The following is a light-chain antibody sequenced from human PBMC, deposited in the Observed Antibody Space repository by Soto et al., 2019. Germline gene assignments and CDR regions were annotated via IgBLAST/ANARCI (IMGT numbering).Light chain of an antibody. CDR2: DVS. J-gene: IGLJ2*01. Sequence: QSALTQPASVSGSPGQAITISCTGTSSDVGGYNYVSWYQQYPGKAPKLMIYDVSNRPSGVSNRFSGSKSGNTASLTISGLQAEYEADYYCSSYTGSSTLVCGGGTKLTAL. V-gene: IGLV2-14*01. CDR3: SSYTGSSTLV. CDR1: SSDVGGYNY.